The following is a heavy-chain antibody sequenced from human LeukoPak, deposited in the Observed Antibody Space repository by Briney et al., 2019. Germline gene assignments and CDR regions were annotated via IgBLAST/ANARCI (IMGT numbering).Heavy chain of an antibody. D-gene: IGHD2-2*01. V-gene: IGHV4-4*09. CDR1: GSISSDY. Sequence: SGTLSLTCTVSGSISSDYWSWIRQPPGKGLEWIGYIYTSGSTNYNPSLKSRVTISVDTSKNQFSLDLSSVTAADTDVYYCARQKCTSTSCLTKNAFDIWGQGTMVTVSS. CDR2: IYTSGST. J-gene: IGHJ3*02. CDR3: ARQKCTSTSCLTKNAFDI.